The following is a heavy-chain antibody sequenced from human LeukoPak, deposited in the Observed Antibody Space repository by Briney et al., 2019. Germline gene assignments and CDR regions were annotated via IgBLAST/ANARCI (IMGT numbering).Heavy chain of an antibody. CDR3: AKVADFWSGYYRVDAFDI. CDR2: ISGSGGST. D-gene: IGHD3-3*01. CDR1: GFTFSNYA. Sequence: GGSLRLSCAASGFTFSNYAMSWVRQAPGKGLEWVSAISGSGGSTYYADSVKGRFTISRDNSKNTLYLQMNSLRAEDTAVYYCAKVADFWSGYYRVDAFDIWGQGTMVTVSS. J-gene: IGHJ3*02. V-gene: IGHV3-23*01.